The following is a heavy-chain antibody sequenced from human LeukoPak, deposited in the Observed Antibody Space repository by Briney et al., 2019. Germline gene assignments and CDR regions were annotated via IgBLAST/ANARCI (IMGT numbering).Heavy chain of an antibody. D-gene: IGHD3-22*01. J-gene: IGHJ4*01. V-gene: IGHV3-7*01. CDR1: GFTFSSYG. CDR2: IKPDGTKK. Sequence: GGTLRLSCAASGFTFSSYGMSWVRQAPGKGLEWVANIKPDGTKKSYADFVEGRFTISRDNAKNSLYLQMRSLRAEDTAVYYCANSPMILDGHYWGHGTLVTVSS. CDR3: ANSPMILDGHY.